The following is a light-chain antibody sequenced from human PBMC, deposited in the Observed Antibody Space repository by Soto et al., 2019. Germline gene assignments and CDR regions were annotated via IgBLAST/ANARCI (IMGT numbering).Light chain of an antibody. CDR1: QRFGSW. CDR2: KAS. Sequence: DIQMTQSPSTLSAPAGDRVTITCRASQRFGSWLAWYQQKPGKAPKLLIYKASSLETGVPSRFSGSGSGTEFTLTISSLQPDDIATYYCQHYHSYPWMFGQGTKVEIK. V-gene: IGKV1-5*03. J-gene: IGKJ1*01. CDR3: QHYHSYPWM.